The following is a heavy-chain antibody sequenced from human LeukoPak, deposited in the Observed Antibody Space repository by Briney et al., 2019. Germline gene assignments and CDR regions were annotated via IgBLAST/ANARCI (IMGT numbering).Heavy chain of an antibody. CDR3: ASGLRGGATYAFDV. D-gene: IGHD1-26*01. Sequence: PGGSLRLSCAASGFTFSDYFMSWIRQAPGKGLEWVSYISDSGNIIYYADSVKGRFTISGENAKQSLYLQVNSLRAEHPAIYYCASGLRGGATYAFDVWGQGTMVTVSS. J-gene: IGHJ3*01. CDR2: ISDSGNII. CDR1: GFTFSDYF. V-gene: IGHV3-11*01.